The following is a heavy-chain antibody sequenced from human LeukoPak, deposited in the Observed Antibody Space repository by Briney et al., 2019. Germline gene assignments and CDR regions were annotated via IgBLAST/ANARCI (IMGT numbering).Heavy chain of an antibody. V-gene: IGHV3-23*01. J-gene: IGHJ4*02. CDR2: ISGSGTTT. D-gene: IGHD3-16*01. CDR3: VRLRSADY. Sequence: GGSLRLSCAASGFNFRSYGMSWVRQVPGKGLEWVSTISGSGTTTHYAESVKGRFTITRDNSENMVFLQMSSLRVEDTAIYYCVRLRSADYWGQGTLVTVSS. CDR1: GFNFRSYG.